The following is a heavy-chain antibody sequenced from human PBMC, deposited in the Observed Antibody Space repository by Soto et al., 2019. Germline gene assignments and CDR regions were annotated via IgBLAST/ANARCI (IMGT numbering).Heavy chain of an antibody. CDR2: VYYTGST. Sequence: PSETLSLTCSVSGGSISGSYWSWIRQSPGKGLEWLGYVYYTGSTNYSPSLRSRVSISVDTSKNEFSLRLSSVTAADTAVYYCARAPPSSSSAGSSVYWGQGTRGTVSS. V-gene: IGHV4-59*01. D-gene: IGHD6-6*01. CDR3: ARAPPSSSSAGSSVY. J-gene: IGHJ4*02. CDR1: GGSISGSY.